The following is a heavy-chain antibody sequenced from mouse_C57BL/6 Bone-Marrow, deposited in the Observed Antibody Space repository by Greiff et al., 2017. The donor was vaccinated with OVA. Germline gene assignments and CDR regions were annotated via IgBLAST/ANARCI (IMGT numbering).Heavy chain of an antibody. CDR2: INSDGGST. CDR1: EYDFPSHD. CDR3: ARRVGVYGNAT. D-gene: IGHD2-1*01. J-gene: IGHJ3*01. Sequence: EVKLMESGGGLVQPGESLKLSCESNEYDFPSHDMSWVRQTPEKRLELVAAINSDGGSTYYPDTMERRFIISRDNTKKTLYLQKSSLRSEDTAVFYCARRVGVYGNATWGQGTLVTVSA. V-gene: IGHV5-2*03.